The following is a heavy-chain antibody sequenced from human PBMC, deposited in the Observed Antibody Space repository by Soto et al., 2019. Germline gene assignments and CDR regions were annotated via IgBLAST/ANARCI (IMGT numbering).Heavy chain of an antibody. V-gene: IGHV3-23*01. Sequence: EVQLLESGGGLVQPGGSLRLSCAASGFTFSSYAMNWVRQAPGKGLEWVSGISGSGSSTYYSDSVRGRFTISRDNSKNTLYLQMNSLRAGDPAVYSWAKGDRNQPAVFDSWGQGTLVTVS. J-gene: IGHJ4*02. D-gene: IGHD2-2*01. CDR1: GFTFSSYA. CDR2: ISGSGSST. CDR3: AKGDRNQPAVFDS.